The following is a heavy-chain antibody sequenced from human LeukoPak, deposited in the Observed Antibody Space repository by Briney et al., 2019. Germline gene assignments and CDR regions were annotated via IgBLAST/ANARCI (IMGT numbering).Heavy chain of an antibody. CDR2: ISSSSSYT. CDR1: GFTFSSYS. D-gene: IGHD6-13*01. J-gene: IGHJ1*01. V-gene: IGHV3-21*05. Sequence: GGSLRLSCAASGFTFSSYSMNWVRQAPGKGLEWVSYISSSSSYTNYADSVKGRFTISRDNAKNSLYLQMNSLRAEDTAVYYCARGPPIAAAGRVEYFQHWGQGTLVTVSS. CDR3: ARGPPIAAAGRVEYFQH.